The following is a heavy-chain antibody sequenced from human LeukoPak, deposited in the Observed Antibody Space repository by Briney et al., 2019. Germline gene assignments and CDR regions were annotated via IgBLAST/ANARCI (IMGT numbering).Heavy chain of an antibody. CDR2: ISGSGGST. J-gene: IGHJ3*02. Sequence: GGSLRLSCAASGFTFSSYAMSWVRQAPGKGLEWVSAISGSGGSTYYADSVQGRFTISRDNSKNTLYLQMNSLRAEDTAVYYCAKSLQPRYGPSAFDIWGQGTMVTVSS. CDR3: AKSLQPRYGPSAFDI. D-gene: IGHD5-24*01. V-gene: IGHV3-23*01. CDR1: GFTFSSYA.